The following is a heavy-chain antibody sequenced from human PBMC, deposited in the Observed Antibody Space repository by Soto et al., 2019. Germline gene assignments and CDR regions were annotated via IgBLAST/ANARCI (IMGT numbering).Heavy chain of an antibody. CDR3: AREGTNYYDSSGYYIVYFDY. V-gene: IGHV1-69*01. Sequence: QVQLVQSGAEVKKPGSSVKVSCKASGGTFSSYAISWVRQAPGQGLEWMGGIIPIFGTANYAQKFQGRVTITADESTSTAYMELSSLRSEDTAVYYCAREGTNYYDSSGYYIVYFDYWGPGTLVTVSS. J-gene: IGHJ4*02. D-gene: IGHD3-22*01. CDR2: IIPIFGTA. CDR1: GGTFSSYA.